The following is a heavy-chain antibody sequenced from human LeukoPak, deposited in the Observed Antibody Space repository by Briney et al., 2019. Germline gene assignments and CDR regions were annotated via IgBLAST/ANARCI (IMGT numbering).Heavy chain of an antibody. CDR2: ISSGSGYI. CDR1: GFTFISYT. V-gene: IGHV3-21*01. Sequence: PGGSLRLSCAASGFTFISYTMNWVRQAPGKGLEWVSSISSGSGYIYYADSVEGRFTISRDNAKNSLYLQMNSLRAEDTAVYYCASGNYFDYWGQETLVTVSS. J-gene: IGHJ4*02. D-gene: IGHD1-26*01. CDR3: ASGNYFDY.